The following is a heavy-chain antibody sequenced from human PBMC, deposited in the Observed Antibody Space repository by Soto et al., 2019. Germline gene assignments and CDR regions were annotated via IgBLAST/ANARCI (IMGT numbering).Heavy chain of an antibody. CDR1: GYTFTSNG. V-gene: IGHV1-18*04. Sequence: ASGKVSCKASGYTFTSNGITWVRQAPGRGLEWMGWISVYNGNRNYAQKVQGRITLTTDISTSTAYMELRSLRSDDTAVYYCARDRDTARLTSSVDEWVQGTLVTVSS. CDR3: ARDRDTARLTSSVDE. CDR2: ISVYNGNR. D-gene: IGHD5-18*01. J-gene: IGHJ4*02.